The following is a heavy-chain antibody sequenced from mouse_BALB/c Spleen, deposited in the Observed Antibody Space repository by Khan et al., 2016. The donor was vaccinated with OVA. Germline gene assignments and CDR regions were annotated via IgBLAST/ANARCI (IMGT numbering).Heavy chain of an antibody. D-gene: IGHD2-10*02. CDR3: ARRPYGY. CDR1: GFIFSSYA. J-gene: IGHJ2*01. V-gene: IGHV5-9-3*01. Sequence: EVELVESGGGLVKPGGSLKLSCAASGFIFSSYAMSWVRQTPEKRLEWVATITSGGSYTYYLDSVKGRFTISRDNAKSTLSLQMSSLRSEDTAMYYRARRPYGYWGQGTTLTVSS. CDR2: ITSGGSYT.